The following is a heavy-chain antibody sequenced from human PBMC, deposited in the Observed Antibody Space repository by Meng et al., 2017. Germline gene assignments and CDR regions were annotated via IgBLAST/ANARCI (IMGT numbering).Heavy chain of an antibody. V-gene: IGHV1-69*06. Sequence: QVQLVQSGGEVKKPGSSGKASCKASGGTFSSYAISWVRQAPGQGLEWMGGIIPIFGTANYAQKFQGRVTITADKSTSTAYMELSSLRSEDTAVYYCARDGVGATEGYFDYWGQGTLVTVSS. CDR1: GGTFSSYA. D-gene: IGHD1-26*01. J-gene: IGHJ4*02. CDR2: IIPIFGTA. CDR3: ARDGVGATEGYFDY.